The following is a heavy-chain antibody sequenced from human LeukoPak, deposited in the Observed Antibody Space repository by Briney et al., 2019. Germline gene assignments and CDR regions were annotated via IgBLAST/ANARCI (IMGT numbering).Heavy chain of an antibody. CDR3: ARIRPSTPVAFDP. Sequence: SETLSLTCTVSGGSISSYYWSWIRQPPGKGLEWIGYIYTSGSTNYNPSLKSRVTISVDTSKNQFSLKLSSVTAADTAVYCCARIRPSTPVAFDPWGQGTLVTVSS. CDR1: GGSISSYY. CDR2: IYTSGST. J-gene: IGHJ5*02. V-gene: IGHV4-4*09. D-gene: IGHD2-2*01.